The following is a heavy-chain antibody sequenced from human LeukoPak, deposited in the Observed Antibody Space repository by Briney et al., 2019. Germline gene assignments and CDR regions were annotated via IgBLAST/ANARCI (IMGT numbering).Heavy chain of an antibody. CDR2: IYATGST. D-gene: IGHD3-10*01. CDR1: GGSISSYY. CDR3: ARHGSVRSPLGP. J-gene: IGHJ5*02. Sequence: SETLSLACTVSGGSISSYYWSWIRQPPGKGLEWIGYIYATGSTNYNPSLKSRITISVDTSKNQFSLNLRSVTAADTAVYYCARHGSVRSPLGPWGQGTLVTVSS. V-gene: IGHV4-4*09.